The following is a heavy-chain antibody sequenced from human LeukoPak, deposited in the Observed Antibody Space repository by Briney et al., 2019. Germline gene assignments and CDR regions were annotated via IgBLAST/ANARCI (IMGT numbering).Heavy chain of an antibody. CDR3: ARGYSSGWYGDAFDI. CDR2: INPNSGGT. D-gene: IGHD6-19*01. J-gene: IGHJ3*02. CDR1: GYTFTGYY. V-gene: IGHV1-2*06. Sequence: ASVKVSCKASGYTFTGYYMHWVRQAPGQGLEWMGRINPNSGGTNYAQKFQGRVTITTDESTSTAYMELSSLRSEDTAVYYCARGYSSGWYGDAFDIWGQGTMVTVSS.